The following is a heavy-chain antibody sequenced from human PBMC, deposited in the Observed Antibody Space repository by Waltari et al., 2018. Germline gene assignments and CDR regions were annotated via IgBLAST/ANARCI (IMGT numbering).Heavy chain of an antibody. V-gene: IGHV4-34*01. Sequence: QVQLQQWGAGLLKPSETLSLTCAVYGGSFSGYYWSWIRQPPGKGLEWIGEINHSGSTNYNPSPKRRVTISVDTSKNQFALKLSAVTAADTAVYYCARGGRRVLEWLTPPPSFDYWGQGTLVTVSS. CDR1: GGSFSGYY. J-gene: IGHJ4*02. CDR2: INHSGST. CDR3: ARGGRRVLEWLTPPPSFDY. D-gene: IGHD3-3*01.